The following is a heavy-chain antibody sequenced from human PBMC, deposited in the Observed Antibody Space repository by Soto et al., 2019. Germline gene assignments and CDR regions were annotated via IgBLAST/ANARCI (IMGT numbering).Heavy chain of an antibody. V-gene: IGHV1-18*01. Sequence: ASVKVSCKASGYTFTSYGISWVRQAPGQGLEWMGWISAYNGNTNYAQKLQGRVTLTTDTSTSTAYMELRSLRSDDTAVYYGAISMVRGVRYYYYYMDVWGKGTTVTVSS. CDR2: ISAYNGNT. CDR1: GYTFTSYG. CDR3: AISMVRGVRYYYYYMDV. D-gene: IGHD3-10*01. J-gene: IGHJ6*03.